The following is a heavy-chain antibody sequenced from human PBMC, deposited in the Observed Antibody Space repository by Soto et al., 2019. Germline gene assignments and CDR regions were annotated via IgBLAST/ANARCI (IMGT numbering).Heavy chain of an antibody. J-gene: IGHJ5*02. CDR3: ARDRRISIAVAGTPWFDP. V-gene: IGHV1-18*01. CDR1: GYTFTSYG. Sequence: GASVKVSCKASGYTFTSYGISWVRQAPGQGLEWMGWISAYNGNTNYARKLQGRVTMTTDTSTSTAYMELRSLRSDDTAVYYCARDRRISIAVAGTPWFDPWGQGPLVTVSS. D-gene: IGHD6-19*01. CDR2: ISAYNGNT.